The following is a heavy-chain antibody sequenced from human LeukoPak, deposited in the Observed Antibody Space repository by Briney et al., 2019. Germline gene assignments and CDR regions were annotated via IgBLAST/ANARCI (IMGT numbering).Heavy chain of an antibody. Sequence: GGSLRLSCAASGFTFSSYSMNWVRQAPGKGLEWVSSISSSSSYIYYADSVKGRFTISRDNAKNSLYLQMNSLRAEDTAVYNCARDGGLGATTNDYWGQGNLVTVSS. CDR2: ISSSSSYI. CDR1: GFTFSSYS. J-gene: IGHJ4*02. D-gene: IGHD1-26*01. V-gene: IGHV3-21*01. CDR3: ARDGGLGATTNDY.